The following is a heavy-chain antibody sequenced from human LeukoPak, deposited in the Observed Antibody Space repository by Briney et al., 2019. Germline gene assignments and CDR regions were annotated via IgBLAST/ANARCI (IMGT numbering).Heavy chain of an antibody. CDR1: GYSISSGYY. CDR2: IYHSGST. D-gene: IGHD3-10*01. CDR3: ARDYMVRGVIPTLEFYHYYYYMDV. J-gene: IGHJ6*03. V-gene: IGHV4-38-2*02. Sequence: PSETLSLTCTVSGYSISSGYYWGWIRQPPGKGLEWIGSIYHSGSTYYNPSLKSRVTISVDTSKNQFSLKLSSVTAADTAVYYCARDYMVRGVIPTLEFYHYYYYMDVWGKGTTVTVSS.